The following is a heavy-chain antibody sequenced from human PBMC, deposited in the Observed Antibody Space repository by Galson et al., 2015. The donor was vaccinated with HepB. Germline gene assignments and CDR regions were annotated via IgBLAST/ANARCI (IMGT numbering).Heavy chain of an antibody. V-gene: IGHV1-69*04. J-gene: IGHJ4*02. D-gene: IGHD4-17*01. CDR1: GGTFSSYA. CDR3: ARDYGDYELHPFDY. Sequence: SVKVSCKASGGTFSSYAISWVRQAPGQGLEWMGRIIPILGIANYAQKFQGRVTITADKSTSTAYMELSSLRSEDTAVYYCARDYGDYELHPFDYWGQGTLVTVSS. CDR2: IIPILGIA.